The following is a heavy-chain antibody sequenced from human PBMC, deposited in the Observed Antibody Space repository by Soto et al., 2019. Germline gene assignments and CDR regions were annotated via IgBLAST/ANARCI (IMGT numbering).Heavy chain of an antibody. CDR2: ISGSGGNT. Sequence: GGSLTLSCAASGFTFSSYAMSWVRQAPGKGLEWVSAISGSGGNTYYADSVKGRFTVSRDNSRNTLYLQMNSLRVEDTAVYFCAREIGYSSTWPAYWGQGTLVTVSS. D-gene: IGHD6-13*01. CDR3: AREIGYSSTWPAY. J-gene: IGHJ4*02. V-gene: IGHV3-23*01. CDR1: GFTFSSYA.